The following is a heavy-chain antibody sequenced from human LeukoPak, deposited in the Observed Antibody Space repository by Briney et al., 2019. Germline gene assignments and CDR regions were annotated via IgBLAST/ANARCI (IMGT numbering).Heavy chain of an antibody. J-gene: IGHJ3*02. V-gene: IGHV4-61*01. CDR1: GGSVSSGSYY. CDR2: IYYSGST. Sequence: SETLSLNCTVSGGSVSSGSYYWSWIRQPPGKGLEWIGYIYYSGSTNYNPSLKSRVTISVDTSKNQFSLKLSSVTAADTAVYYCARADYSNYGDAFDIWGQGTMVTVSS. D-gene: IGHD4-11*01. CDR3: ARADYSNYGDAFDI.